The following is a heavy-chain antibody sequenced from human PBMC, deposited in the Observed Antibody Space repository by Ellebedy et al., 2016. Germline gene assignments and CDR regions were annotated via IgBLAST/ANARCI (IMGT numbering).Heavy chain of an antibody. J-gene: IGHJ4*02. V-gene: IGHV3-21*01. CDR3: ASTPMSKRFGEPNPIPDY. CDR1: GFTFSSYS. CDR2: ISSSSSYI. D-gene: IGHD3-10*01. Sequence: GGSLRLSCAASGFTFSSYSMNWVRQAPGKGLEWVSSISSSSSYIYYADSVKGRFTISRDNAKNSLSLQMNSLRAEDTAVYYCASTPMSKRFGEPNPIPDYWGQGTLVTVSS.